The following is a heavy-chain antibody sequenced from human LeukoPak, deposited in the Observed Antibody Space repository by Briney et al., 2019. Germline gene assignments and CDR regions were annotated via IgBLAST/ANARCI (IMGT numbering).Heavy chain of an antibody. Sequence: GGSLRLSCAASGFTFSSYAMHWVRQAPGKGLEWVAVISYDGSNKYYADSVKGRFTISRDNSKNTLYLQMNSLRAEDTAVYYCARDRARVYDYWGQGTLVTVSS. CDR2: ISYDGSNK. D-gene: IGHD5-24*01. CDR3: ARDRARVYDY. J-gene: IGHJ4*02. V-gene: IGHV3-30-3*01. CDR1: GFTFSSYA.